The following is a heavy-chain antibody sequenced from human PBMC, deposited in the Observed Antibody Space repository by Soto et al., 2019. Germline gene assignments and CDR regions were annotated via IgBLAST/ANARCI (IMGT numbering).Heavy chain of an antibody. V-gene: IGHV3-23*01. CDR3: AKAPLSHDYGDLDY. CDR2: ISNSGGST. CDR1: GFTFSSYA. D-gene: IGHD4-17*01. Sequence: EVPLLESGGGLVQPGGSLRLSCAASGFTFSSYAMSWVRQAPGKGLEWVSAISNSGGSTYYADSVKGRFTISRDNSKNTLYLQMNSLRAEDTAVYYCAKAPLSHDYGDLDYWGQGTLVTVSS. J-gene: IGHJ4*02.